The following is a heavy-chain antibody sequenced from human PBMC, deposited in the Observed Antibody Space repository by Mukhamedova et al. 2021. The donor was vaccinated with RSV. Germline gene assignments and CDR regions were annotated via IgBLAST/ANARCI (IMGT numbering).Heavy chain of an antibody. D-gene: IGHD6-19*01. V-gene: IGHV3-21*01. CDR3: ATQAVGNTYYFDY. J-gene: IGHJ4*02. CDR2: ISSSSTYI. Sequence: EWVSSISSSSTYIFYADSLRGRFTISKDNAKNSLYLQMNSLRAEDTAVYYCATQAVGNTYYFDYWGQGTLDTVSS.